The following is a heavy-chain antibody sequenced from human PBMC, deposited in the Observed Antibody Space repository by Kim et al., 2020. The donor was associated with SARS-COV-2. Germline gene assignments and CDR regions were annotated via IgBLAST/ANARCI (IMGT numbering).Heavy chain of an antibody. CDR3: ARGFDC. V-gene: IGHV4-59*08. J-gene: IGHJ4*02. Sequence: YYSRSTNYHPSHKRRVTISVDTSKNQFSLKLSSVPAADTAVYYCARGFDCWGQGTLVTVSS. CDR2: YYSRST.